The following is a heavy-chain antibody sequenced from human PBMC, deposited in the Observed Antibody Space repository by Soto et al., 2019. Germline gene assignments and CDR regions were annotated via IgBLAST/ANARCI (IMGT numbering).Heavy chain of an antibody. Sequence: EVQLVESGGGLVQPGGSLRLSCAASGFTFSSYSMNWVRQAPGKGLEWVSYISSSSSTIYYADSVKGRFTISRDNAKNSLYLQMNSLRAEDTAVYYCAREGASYDFWSGYLSVNYFDDWGQGTLVTVSS. D-gene: IGHD3-3*01. V-gene: IGHV3-48*01. CDR1: GFTFSSYS. CDR3: AREGASYDFWSGYLSVNYFDD. J-gene: IGHJ4*02. CDR2: ISSSSSTI.